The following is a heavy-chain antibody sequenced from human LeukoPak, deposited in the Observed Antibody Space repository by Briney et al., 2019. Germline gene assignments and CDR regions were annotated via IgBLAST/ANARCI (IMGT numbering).Heavy chain of an antibody. CDR2: ISGSGGST. J-gene: IGHJ4*02. Sequence: GGSLRLSCAASGFTFSSYAMSWVRQAPGKGLEWVSAISGSGGSTYYADSVKGRFTISRDNSKNTLYLQMNSLRAEDTAVYYCRVPAAIVSIGYWGQGTLVTVSS. V-gene: IGHV3-23*01. CDR3: RVPAAIVSIGY. CDR1: GFTFSSYA. D-gene: IGHD2-2*02.